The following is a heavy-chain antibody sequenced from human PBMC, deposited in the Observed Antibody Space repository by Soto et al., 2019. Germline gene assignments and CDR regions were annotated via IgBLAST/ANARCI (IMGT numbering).Heavy chain of an antibody. J-gene: IGHJ4*02. CDR2: VKDGGHT. CDR1: GGSLRGYY. V-gene: IGHV4-34*01. D-gene: IGHD5-12*01. CDR3: ARGQEGVVATH. Sequence: QVQLQQWGAGLLKPSETLSLNCAVTGGSLRGYYWSWIRQPPGKGLEWIGEVKDGGHTNYSPSLRGRVTIASDTSNNRFSRRLNSVTAADTGVDYCARGQEGVVATHWDQGSLVTVSS.